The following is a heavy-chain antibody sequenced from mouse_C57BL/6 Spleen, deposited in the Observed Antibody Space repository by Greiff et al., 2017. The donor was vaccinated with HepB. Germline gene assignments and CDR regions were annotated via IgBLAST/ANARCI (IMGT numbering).Heavy chain of an antibody. V-gene: IGHV1-82*01. Sequence: QVQLQQSGPELVKPGASVKISCKASGYAFSSSWMNWVKQRPGKGLEWIGRIYPGDGDTNYNGKFKGKATLTADKSSSTAYMQLSSLTSEDSAVYFCARADWDYWGQGTTLTVSS. D-gene: IGHD4-1*01. CDR2: IYPGDGDT. CDR3: ARADWDY. J-gene: IGHJ2*01. CDR1: GYAFSSSW.